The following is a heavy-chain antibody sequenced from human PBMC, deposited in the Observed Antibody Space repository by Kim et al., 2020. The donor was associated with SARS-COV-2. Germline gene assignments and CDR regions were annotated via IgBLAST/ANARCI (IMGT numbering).Heavy chain of an antibody. CDR2: PNSGGT. V-gene: IGHV1-2*02. Sequence: PNSGGTSYAQKFQGRVTMTRDTSISTAYMELGRLKFDDTAVYYCARHYDYWGQGTLVTVSS. CDR3: ARHYDY. D-gene: IGHD3-3*02. J-gene: IGHJ4*02.